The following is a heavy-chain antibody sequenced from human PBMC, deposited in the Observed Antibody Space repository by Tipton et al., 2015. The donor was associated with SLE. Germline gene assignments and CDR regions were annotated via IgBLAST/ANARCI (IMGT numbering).Heavy chain of an antibody. D-gene: IGHD6-19*01. CDR2: IRSEDYGETT. CDR1: GFTFASYA. V-gene: IGHV3-49*03. J-gene: IGHJ3*01. CDR3: VKDTVASPRAGTFDA. Sequence: SLRLSCTTSGFTFASYAMSWFRQAPGRGLEWIGFIRSEDYGETTKYVASVKGRFTNSRDDSKSTAYLHMNGLEREDTATYYCVKDTVASPRAGTFDAWGQGTMVIVSS.